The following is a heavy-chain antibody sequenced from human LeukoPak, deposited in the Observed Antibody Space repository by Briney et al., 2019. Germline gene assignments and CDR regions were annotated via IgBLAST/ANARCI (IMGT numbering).Heavy chain of an antibody. CDR3: ARARSYGFWFDP. Sequence: ASVKVSCKASGGTFSSYAISWVRQAPGQGLEWMGGIIPIFGTANYAQKFQGRVTITTDESTSTAYMEPSSLRSEDTAVYYCARARSYGFWFDPWGQGTLVTVSS. CDR2: IIPIFGTA. J-gene: IGHJ5*02. D-gene: IGHD5-18*01. V-gene: IGHV1-69*05. CDR1: GGTFSSYA.